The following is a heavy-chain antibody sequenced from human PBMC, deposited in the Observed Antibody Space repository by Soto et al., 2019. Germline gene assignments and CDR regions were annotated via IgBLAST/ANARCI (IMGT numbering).Heavy chain of an antibody. D-gene: IGHD2-21*02. CDR2: ISKDGSNR. V-gene: IGHV3-30*04. CDR1: GFSISRSA. J-gene: IGHJ5*02. Sequence: QVQLVESGGGVVQPGRSLRLSCAASGFSISRSAMYWVRQAPGKGLEGGAVISKDGSNRWYADSAKGRFTISRDNSKNTAYLQISSLRGEDTAVYYCATDVQAGTANVYWFAHWGQGPLVTVSS. CDR3: ATDVQAGTANVYWFAH.